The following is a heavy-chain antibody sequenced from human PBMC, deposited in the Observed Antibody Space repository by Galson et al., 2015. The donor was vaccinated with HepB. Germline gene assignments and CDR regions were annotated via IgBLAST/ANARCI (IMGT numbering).Heavy chain of an antibody. Sequence: SLRLSCAASGFTVTSAYMTWVRQAPGKGLEWVSVTYRDGNTKYGDSVRGRFTISRDISKNTLYLQMDNLRAEDTAVYYCARDLVPYCSSTSCYTNWFDPWGQGTLVTVSS. CDR1: GFTVTSAY. J-gene: IGHJ5*02. D-gene: IGHD2-2*02. V-gene: IGHV3-66*01. CDR3: ARDLVPYCSSTSCYTNWFDP. CDR2: TYRDGNT.